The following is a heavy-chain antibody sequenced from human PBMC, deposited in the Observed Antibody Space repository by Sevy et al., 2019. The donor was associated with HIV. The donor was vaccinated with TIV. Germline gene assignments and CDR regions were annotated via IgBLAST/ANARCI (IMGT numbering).Heavy chain of an antibody. J-gene: IGHJ4*02. CDR2: IKSKTEGGTT. Sequence: GGSLRLSCAASGFTFSNAWMSWVRQAPGKGLEWVGRIKSKTEGGTTDYAAPVKGRFTISKDDSKNTRYLQMNSLKTEDTAVYFCTTDLTAIMITFGGVIVKPFDYWGQGTLVTVSS. D-gene: IGHD3-16*02. CDR1: GFTFSNAW. CDR3: TTDLTAIMITFGGVIVKPFDY. V-gene: IGHV3-15*01.